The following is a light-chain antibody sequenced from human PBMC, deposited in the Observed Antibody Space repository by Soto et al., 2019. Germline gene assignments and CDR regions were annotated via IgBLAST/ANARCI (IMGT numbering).Light chain of an antibody. CDR3: VLYMGSGLSV. Sequence: QAVVTQEPSFSVSPGGTVTLTCGLTSGSVSSSYYPSWYQQTPGQAPRTLISRTDSRSSGVPDRFSGSILGNKAALTITGAQADDESDYYCVLYMGSGLSVFGGGTKLTVL. CDR1: SGSVSSSYY. CDR2: RTD. V-gene: IGLV8-61*01. J-gene: IGLJ2*01.